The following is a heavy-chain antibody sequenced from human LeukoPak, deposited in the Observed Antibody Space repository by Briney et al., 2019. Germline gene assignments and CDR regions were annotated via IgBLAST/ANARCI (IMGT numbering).Heavy chain of an antibody. Sequence: GGSLRLSCAASGFTFSNAWMSWVRQAPGKGLEWVGRIKSKADGGTTDYAAPVKGRFTISRDDSKNTLYLQMNSLKTEDTAVYYCTTRGTGSYYFDYWGQGTLVTVSS. D-gene: IGHD3-10*01. J-gene: IGHJ4*02. CDR2: IKSKADGGTT. V-gene: IGHV3-15*01. CDR3: TTRGTGSYYFDY. CDR1: GFTFSNAW.